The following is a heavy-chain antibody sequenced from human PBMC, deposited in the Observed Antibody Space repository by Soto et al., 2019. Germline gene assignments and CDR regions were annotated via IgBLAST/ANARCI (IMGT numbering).Heavy chain of an antibody. CDR2: TYYRSKWYN. D-gene: IGHD1-26*01. Sequence: PWQTLSLTCAISGDSVSSNSVAWNWIRQSPSRGLEWLGRTYYRSKWYNDYAVSVKSRITINPDTSKNQSSLQLNSVTPEDTAVYYCARDSTWSREKGDYGMDVWGQGTTVTVSS. CDR1: GDSVSSNSVA. V-gene: IGHV6-1*01. J-gene: IGHJ6*02. CDR3: ARDSTWSREKGDYGMDV.